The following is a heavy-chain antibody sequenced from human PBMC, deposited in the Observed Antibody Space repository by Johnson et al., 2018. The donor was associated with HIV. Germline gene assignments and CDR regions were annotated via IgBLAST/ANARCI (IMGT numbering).Heavy chain of an antibody. CDR2: LYSSGNT. CDR1: GFTFDDYG. D-gene: IGHD5-24*01. J-gene: IGHJ3*01. Sequence: VQLVESGGGLVQPGGSLRLSCAASGFTFDDYGMSWVRQAPGKGLEWVSTLYSSGNTYYADSVKGRFTISRDSSRNTLYLQIDTLKVEDTALYYCTRSKLQFLAPDAFDLWGQGTMVTVSS. V-gene: IGHV3-66*01. CDR3: TRSKLQFLAPDAFDL.